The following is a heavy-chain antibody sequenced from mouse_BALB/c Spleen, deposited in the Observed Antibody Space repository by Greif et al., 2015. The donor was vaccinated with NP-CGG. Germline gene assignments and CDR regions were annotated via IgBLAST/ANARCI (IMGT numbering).Heavy chain of an antibody. CDR3: ARGRSGLLRDGGFAY. V-gene: IGHV1-14*01. Sequence: VQLKQSGPELVKPGASVKMSCKAPGYTFTSYVMHWVKQKPGQGLEWIGYINPYNDGTKYNEKFKGKATLTSDKSSSTAYMELSSLTSEDSAVYYCARGRSGLLRDGGFAYWGQVTLVTVSA. J-gene: IGHJ3*01. CDR2: INPYNDGT. CDR1: GYTFTSYV. D-gene: IGHD1-1*01.